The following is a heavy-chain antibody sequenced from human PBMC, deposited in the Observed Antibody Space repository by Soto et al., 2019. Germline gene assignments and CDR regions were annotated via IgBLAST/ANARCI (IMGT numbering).Heavy chain of an antibody. CDR3: ARHREEWLVENWFDP. V-gene: IGHV4-61*01. CDR1: GGSLRRGSYY. D-gene: IGHD6-19*01. Sequence: SGTLSPPRPLSGGSLRRGSYYSSWVPPPPGKGLEWIGYIYYSGSTNYNPSLKSRVTISVDTSKNQFSLKLSSVTAADTAVYYCARHREEWLVENWFDPWGQGTLVTVSS. CDR2: IYYSGST. J-gene: IGHJ5*02.